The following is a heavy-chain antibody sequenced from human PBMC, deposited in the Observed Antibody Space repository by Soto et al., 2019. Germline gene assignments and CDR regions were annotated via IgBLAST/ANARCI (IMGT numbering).Heavy chain of an antibody. CDR2: INHRGSA. CDR1: GASVSSTYW. Sequence: SETLSLTCAVSGASVSSTYWLSWVRQPPGKGPEWIGEINHRGSANYNPSLKSRVTISVDISKSQFSLRLTSVTAADTAVYYCARYNAASGTYYFDFWGQGALVTVS. CDR3: ARYNAASGTYYFDF. V-gene: IGHV4-4*02. D-gene: IGHD6-13*01. J-gene: IGHJ4*02.